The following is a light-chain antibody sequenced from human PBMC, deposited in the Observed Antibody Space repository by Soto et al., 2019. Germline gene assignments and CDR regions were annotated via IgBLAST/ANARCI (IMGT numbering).Light chain of an antibody. Sequence: EIVLTQSPVTLSLSPGERATLSCRASQSVSSYLAWYQQKPGLAPRLLIYDASRRATGIPDRFSGSGSGTDFTLTISRLEPEDFALYYCQQYGSSPWTFGQGTKVDIK. CDR1: QSVSSY. J-gene: IGKJ1*01. CDR2: DAS. V-gene: IGKV3D-20*01. CDR3: QQYGSSPWT.